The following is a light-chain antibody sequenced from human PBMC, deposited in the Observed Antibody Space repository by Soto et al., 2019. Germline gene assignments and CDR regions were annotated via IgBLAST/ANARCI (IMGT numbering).Light chain of an antibody. CDR2: DNN. CDR1: SSNIGTNT. J-gene: IGLJ3*02. Sequence: QSVLTQPPSASGTPGQRVTISCSGSSSNIGTNTVNWYQQLPGTAPKLLIYDNNHRPSGVPDRFSGSKSGTSASLAISGLQSEAEADYDCAAWDDSLNGWVFGGGTKMTVL. CDR3: AAWDDSLNGWV. V-gene: IGLV1-44*01.